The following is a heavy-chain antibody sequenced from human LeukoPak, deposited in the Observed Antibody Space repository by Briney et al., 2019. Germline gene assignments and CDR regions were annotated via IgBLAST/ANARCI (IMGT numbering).Heavy chain of an antibody. D-gene: IGHD6-19*01. J-gene: IGHJ4*02. Sequence: SETLSLTCTVSGGSINSYYWSWIRQPPGKGLEWIGEINHSGSTNYNPSLKSRVTISVDTSKNQFSLKLSSVTAADTAVYYCARGGSSGWSLRASYYFDYWGQGTLVTVSS. CDR2: INHSGST. CDR3: ARGGSSGWSLRASYYFDY. V-gene: IGHV4-34*01. CDR1: GGSINSYY.